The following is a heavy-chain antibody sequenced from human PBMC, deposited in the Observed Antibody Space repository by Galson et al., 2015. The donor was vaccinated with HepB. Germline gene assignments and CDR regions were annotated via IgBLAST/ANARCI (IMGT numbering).Heavy chain of an antibody. V-gene: IGHV3-11*01. J-gene: IGHJ4*02. CDR2: ISGGGDTI. Sequence: SLRLSCAASGFTFSDFYMSWIRQAPGKGLEWISYISGGGDTIYYADSVRGRFTISRDNAKNSLYLQMNSLTAEDTAVYYCARSSIAVVLNWCQGTLVTVSS. D-gene: IGHD6-19*01. CDR1: GFTFSDFY. CDR3: ARSSIAVVLN.